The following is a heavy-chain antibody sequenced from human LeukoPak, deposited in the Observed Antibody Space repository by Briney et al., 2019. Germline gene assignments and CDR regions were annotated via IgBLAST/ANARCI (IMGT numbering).Heavy chain of an antibody. D-gene: IGHD1-26*01. CDR2: IYPGDSDT. Sequence: GESLKISCKGSGYSFTSYWIGWVRQMPGKGLEWMGIIYPGDSDTRYSPSCQGQVTISENKSISTAYLQWRSLKATDTAMYYCXRIRWELRPVDPWGQGTLVTV. J-gene: IGHJ5*02. V-gene: IGHV5-51*01. CDR3: XRIRWELRPVDP. CDR1: GYSFTSYW.